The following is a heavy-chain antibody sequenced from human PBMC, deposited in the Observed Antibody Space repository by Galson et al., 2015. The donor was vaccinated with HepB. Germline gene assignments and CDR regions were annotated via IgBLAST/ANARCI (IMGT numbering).Heavy chain of an antibody. Sequence: SVKVSCKASGYTFTGYYMHWARQAPGQGLEWMGWINPNSGGTNYAQKFQGRVTMTRDTSISTAYMELSRLRSDDTAVYYCARDFELVQDAFDIWGQGTMVTVSS. CDR3: ARDFELVQDAFDI. CDR2: INPNSGGT. CDR1: GYTFTGYY. D-gene: IGHD1-1*01. J-gene: IGHJ3*02. V-gene: IGHV1-2*02.